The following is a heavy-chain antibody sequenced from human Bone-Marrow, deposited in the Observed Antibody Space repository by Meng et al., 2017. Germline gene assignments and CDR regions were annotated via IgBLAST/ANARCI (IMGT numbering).Heavy chain of an antibody. CDR2: IYYSGST. D-gene: IGHD5-24*01. CDR3: ARVETATTNPYFDY. V-gene: IGHV4-30-4*01. J-gene: IGHJ4*02. CDR1: GGSISSGDYY. Sequence: QVQLQESGPGLVKPSQTLSLTCTVSGGSISSGDYYWSWIRQPPGRGLEWIGYIYYSGSTYYNPSLRSRVTISVDTSKNQFSLILTSVTAADTAVYFCARVETATTNPYFDYWGQGTLVTGYS.